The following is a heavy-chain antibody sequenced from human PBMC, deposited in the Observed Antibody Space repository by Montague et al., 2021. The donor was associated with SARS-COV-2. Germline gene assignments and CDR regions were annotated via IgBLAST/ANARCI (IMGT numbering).Heavy chain of an antibody. V-gene: IGHV4-61*02. D-gene: IGHD3-9*01. J-gene: IGHJ4*02. CDR1: GGSIGSGSYY. CDR3: ARESLHLTGYYNDYFDY. CDR2: IYTSGST. Sequence: TLSLTCTVSGGSIGSGSYYWNWIRQPAGKGLEWIGRIYTSGSTNCNPSLKSRVTISVDTSKNQFSLKLSSVTAADTAVYYCARESLHLTGYYNDYFDYWGQGALVTVSS.